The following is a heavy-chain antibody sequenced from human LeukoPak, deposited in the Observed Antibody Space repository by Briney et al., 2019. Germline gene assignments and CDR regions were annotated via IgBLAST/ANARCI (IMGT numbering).Heavy chain of an antibody. CDR3: ARGYSYGYVGMYYYYMDV. J-gene: IGHJ6*03. V-gene: IGHV1-8*01. D-gene: IGHD5-18*01. CDR1: GYTFTSYD. Sequence: ASVKVSCKASGYTFTSYDINWVRQATGQGLEWMRWMNPNSGNTGYAQKFQGRVTMTRNTSISTAYMELSSLRSEDTAVYYCARGYSYGYVGMYYYYMDVWGKGTTVTISS. CDR2: MNPNSGNT.